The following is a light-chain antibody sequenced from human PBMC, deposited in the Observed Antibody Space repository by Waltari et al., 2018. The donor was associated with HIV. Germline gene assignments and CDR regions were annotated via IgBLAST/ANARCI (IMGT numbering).Light chain of an antibody. CDR3: SSYTSSSTSRHVV. CDR1: SSDVGGYNY. V-gene: IGLV2-14*01. J-gene: IGLJ2*01. Sequence: QSALTQPASVSGSPGQSITISCTGTSSDVGGYNYVSWYQQHPGKAPKLMIYEVSNRPSGVSNRFSGSKSGNTASLTISGLQAEDEADYYCSSYTSSSTSRHVVFGGGTKLTVL. CDR2: EVS.